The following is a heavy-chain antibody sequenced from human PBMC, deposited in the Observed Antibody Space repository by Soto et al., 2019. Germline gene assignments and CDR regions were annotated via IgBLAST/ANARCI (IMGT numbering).Heavy chain of an antibody. V-gene: IGHV1-18*04. CDR1: GYASSIYG. D-gene: IGHD2-15*01. CDR2: ISGYNGNI. Sequence: QLVQSGAEVKKPGASVNVSCKASGYASSIYGISWVRQAPGQGLEWMAWISGYNGNIKYAQKFQGRVTVATDTTTTGADMELRSLRSDDTAVYYCARDVSGGTYPWLCDLWGRGTLVTVSS. J-gene: IGHJ2*01. CDR3: ARDVSGGTYPWLCDL.